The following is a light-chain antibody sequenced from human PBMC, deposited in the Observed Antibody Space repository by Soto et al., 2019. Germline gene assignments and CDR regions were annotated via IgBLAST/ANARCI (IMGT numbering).Light chain of an antibody. CDR2: EVS. V-gene: IGLV2-14*01. CDR3: SSYTSSSTLEGV. J-gene: IGLJ3*02. Sequence: QSVLTQPASVSGSPGQSITIPCTGTSSDVGGYNYVSWYQQHPGKAPKLMIYEVSNRPSGVSNRFSGSKSGNTASLTISGLQAEDEADYYCSSYTSSSTLEGVFGGGTKLTVL. CDR1: SSDVGGYNY.